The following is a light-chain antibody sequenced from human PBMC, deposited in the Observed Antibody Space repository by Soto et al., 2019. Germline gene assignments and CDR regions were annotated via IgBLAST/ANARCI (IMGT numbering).Light chain of an antibody. V-gene: IGKV1-5*03. CDR3: QQYNIYPKV. Sequence: DIPLTQSPSTLSASVGDRVTITCRASQSFSVWLAWYQQKPGKVPQLLIYMASTLESGVPSRFSGSVSGTEYTLTISSLQPDDFATYYCQQYNIYPKVFGQGTKVEIK. CDR2: MAS. J-gene: IGKJ1*01. CDR1: QSFSVW.